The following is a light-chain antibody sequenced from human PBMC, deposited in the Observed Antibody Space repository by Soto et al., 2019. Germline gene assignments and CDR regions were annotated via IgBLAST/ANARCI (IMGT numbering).Light chain of an antibody. CDR3: QQYDSWPPLYT. Sequence: EILMTQSPAILSVSPGERATLSCRASQRVNNRLAWYQQRPGQTPRLLIHGASTRATGIPARFSDSGSGTEFTLTISSLQSEDSAVYYCQQYDSWPPLYTFGQGTKLEI. CDR1: QRVNNR. CDR2: GAS. V-gene: IGKV3-15*01. J-gene: IGKJ2*01.